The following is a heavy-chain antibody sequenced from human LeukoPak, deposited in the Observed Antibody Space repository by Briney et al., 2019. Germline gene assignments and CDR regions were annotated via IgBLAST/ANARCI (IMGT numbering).Heavy chain of an antibody. Sequence: GGSLRLSCAASGFTFSSYAMSWVRQAPGKGLEWVSAISGSGGSTYYADSVKGRFTISRDNSKNTLYLQMNSLRAEDTAVYYCANSHKGAPGVHWGQGTLVTVSS. CDR3: ANSHKGAPGVH. CDR1: GFTFSSYA. J-gene: IGHJ4*02. V-gene: IGHV3-23*01. CDR2: ISGSGGST. D-gene: IGHD1-1*01.